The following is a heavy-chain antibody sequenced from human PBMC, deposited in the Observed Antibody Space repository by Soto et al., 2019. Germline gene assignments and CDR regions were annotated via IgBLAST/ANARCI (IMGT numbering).Heavy chain of an antibody. D-gene: IGHD6-13*01. Sequence: GGSLRLSCAASGFTFSSYGMHWVRQAPGKGLEWVAVIWYDGSNKYYADSVKGRFTISRDNSKNTLYLQMNSLRAEDTAVYYCARNGAAAGTGWFDPSGQGTLVTVSS. J-gene: IGHJ5*02. CDR3: ARNGAAAGTGWFDP. CDR2: IWYDGSNK. V-gene: IGHV3-33*01. CDR1: GFTFSSYG.